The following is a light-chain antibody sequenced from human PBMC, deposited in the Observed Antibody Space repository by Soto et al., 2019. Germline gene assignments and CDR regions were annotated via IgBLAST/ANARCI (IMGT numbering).Light chain of an antibody. Sequence: QSALTQPASVSGSPGQSITISCTGTSSDVGGYNYVSWYQQHPGKAPKLMIYDVSNRPSGVSNRVSGSKSGNTASLTISGHQAEDEADYYCSSYTSSSTLEVFGTGTKVTVL. V-gene: IGLV2-14*01. J-gene: IGLJ1*01. CDR3: SSYTSSSTLEV. CDR2: DVS. CDR1: SSDVGGYNY.